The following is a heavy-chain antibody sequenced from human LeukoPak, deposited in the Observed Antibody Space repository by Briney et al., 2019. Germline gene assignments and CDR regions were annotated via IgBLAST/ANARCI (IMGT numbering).Heavy chain of an antibody. CDR2: IYYSGST. Sequence: PSETLSLTCAVYGGSFSGYYWSWIRQPPGKGLEWIGSIYYSGSTSYNPSLKSRVTISVDTSKNLFSLKLRFVTAADMAVYYCATSTGSSNLGYWGQGTLVTVSS. J-gene: IGHJ4*02. V-gene: IGHV4-34*01. CDR1: GGSFSGYY. CDR3: ATSTGSSNLGY. D-gene: IGHD6-13*01.